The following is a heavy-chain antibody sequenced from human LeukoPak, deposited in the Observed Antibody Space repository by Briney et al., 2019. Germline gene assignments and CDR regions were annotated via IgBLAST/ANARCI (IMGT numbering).Heavy chain of an antibody. CDR3: ARELQYYDFWSGYYPGHDAFDI. J-gene: IGHJ3*02. V-gene: IGHV1-69*05. CDR2: IIPIFGTA. D-gene: IGHD3-3*01. CDR1: GGTFSSYA. Sequence: SVKVSCKASGGTFSSYAISWVRQAPGQGLEWMGGIIPIFGTANYGQKFQGRVTITTDESTSTAYMELSSLRSEDTAVYYCARELQYYDFWSGYYPGHDAFDIWGQGTMVTVSS.